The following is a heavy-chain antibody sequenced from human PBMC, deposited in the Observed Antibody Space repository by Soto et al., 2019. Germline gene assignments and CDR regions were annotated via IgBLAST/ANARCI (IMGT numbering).Heavy chain of an antibody. CDR1: GYTFTNYG. V-gene: IGHV1-18*01. CDR2: ISTYNGNT. Sequence: QVQLVQSGAEVKQPGASVKVSCKASGYTFTNYGFTWVRQAPGQGLEWLGWISTYNGNTKYAQKVQGRLTMTTDTSTSTANMELTSLRSDDTALYYCANTTVTATYYYMDVWGKGSTVTVSS. D-gene: IGHD4-17*01. CDR3: ANTTVTATYYYMDV. J-gene: IGHJ6*03.